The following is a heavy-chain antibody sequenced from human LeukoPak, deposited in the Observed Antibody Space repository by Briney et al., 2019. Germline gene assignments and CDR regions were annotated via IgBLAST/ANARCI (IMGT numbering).Heavy chain of an antibody. J-gene: IGHJ5*02. D-gene: IGHD6-19*01. CDR1: GGSIIGYW. V-gene: IGHV4-59*01. Sequence: SATLSLTCTVSGGSIIGYWWSWIRQPPGKGLEWIGNIRYNGNTYSNPSLKSRVPISVDTSKNQFSMKLSSVTAADTAMYYCARYAALSGPNWLDPWGRGTLVTVSS. CDR3: ARYAALSGPNWLDP. CDR2: IRYNGNT.